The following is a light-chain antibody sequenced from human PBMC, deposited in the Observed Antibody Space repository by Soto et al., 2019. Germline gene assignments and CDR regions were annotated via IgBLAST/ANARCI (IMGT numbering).Light chain of an antibody. Sequence: EIVMTQSPATLSVSPGERATLSCRVSQSVSSNLAWYQQKPGQAPRLLIYGASTRATGIPARFSGSGSGTEFTLTINSLQSEDFAVYYYQQYNNWPTFGRGTKVDIK. J-gene: IGKJ3*01. CDR3: QQYNNWPT. CDR2: GAS. CDR1: QSVSSN. V-gene: IGKV3-15*01.